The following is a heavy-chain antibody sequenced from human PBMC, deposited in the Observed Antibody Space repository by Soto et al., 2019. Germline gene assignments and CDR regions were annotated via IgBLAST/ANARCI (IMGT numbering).Heavy chain of an antibody. D-gene: IGHD2-21*01. Sequence: GASVKVSCKASGYTFTSYYMHWVRQAPGQGLEWMGIINPSGGSTSYAQKFQGRVTMTRDTSTSTVYMELSSLRSEDTAVYYCARCFESDGYNPDLCDYWGQGSLVTVSA. V-gene: IGHV1-46*01. J-gene: IGHJ4*02. CDR3: ARCFESDGYNPDLCDY. CDR1: GYTFTSYY. CDR2: INPSGGST.